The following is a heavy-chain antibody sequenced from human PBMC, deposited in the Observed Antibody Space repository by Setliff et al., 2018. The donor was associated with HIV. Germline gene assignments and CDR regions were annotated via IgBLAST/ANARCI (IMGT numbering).Heavy chain of an antibody. V-gene: IGHV4-38-2*01. D-gene: IGHD3-16*02. CDR1: GYSLKSGDF. Sequence: PSETLSLTCAVSGYSLKSGDFWGWIRQPPGKGLEWIGNIYHSGSTNYNPSLKSRVTISVDTSKNQFSLKLNSVTAADTAVYYCARGSYYDYVWGNYRYTGFDYWGQGTLVTVSS. CDR3: ARGSYYDYVWGNYRYTGFDY. CDR2: IYHSGST. J-gene: IGHJ4*02.